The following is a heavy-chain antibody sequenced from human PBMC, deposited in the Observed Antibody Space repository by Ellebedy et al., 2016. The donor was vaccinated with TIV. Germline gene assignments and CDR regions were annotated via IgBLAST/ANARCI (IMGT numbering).Heavy chain of an antibody. J-gene: IGHJ4*02. CDR3: AGHPADFDF. CDR2: IFHSGSS. Sequence: SETLSLTXGVSGVSVSSSNWWSWVRQSPGKGLEWIGEIFHSGSSKYNPSLRSRVTISGDRSNNQFSLRLSSVTAADTAVYYCAGHPADFDFWGQGTLVTVSS. V-gene: IGHV4-4*02. CDR1: GVSVSSSNW.